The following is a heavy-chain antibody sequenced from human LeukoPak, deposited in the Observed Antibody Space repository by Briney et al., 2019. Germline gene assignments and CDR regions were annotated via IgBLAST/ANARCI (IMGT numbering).Heavy chain of an antibody. CDR1: GFTFSSYG. Sequence: PGGSLRLSCAASGFTFSSYGMHWVRQAPGKGLEWVAFIRYDGSNKYYADFVKGRFTISRDNSKNTLYLQMNSLRAEDTAVYYCAKDGRSNYYGSGAYYMDVWGKGTTVTISS. D-gene: IGHD3-10*01. CDR3: AKDGRSNYYGSGAYYMDV. J-gene: IGHJ6*03. V-gene: IGHV3-30*02. CDR2: IRYDGSNK.